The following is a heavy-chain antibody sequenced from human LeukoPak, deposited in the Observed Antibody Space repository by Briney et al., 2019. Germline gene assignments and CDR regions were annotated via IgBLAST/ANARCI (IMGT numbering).Heavy chain of an antibody. D-gene: IGHD3-10*01. Sequence: GGSLRLSCAASGFTFSSYGMHWVRQAPGKGLEWVAVIAYDGSNKYYADSVKGRFTISRDNSKTTLYLQMNSLRAEDTAVYYCANGDHYYGSGSYYPFDYWGQGTLVTVSS. V-gene: IGHV3-30*18. J-gene: IGHJ4*02. CDR3: ANGDHYYGSGSYYPFDY. CDR2: IAYDGSNK. CDR1: GFTFSSYG.